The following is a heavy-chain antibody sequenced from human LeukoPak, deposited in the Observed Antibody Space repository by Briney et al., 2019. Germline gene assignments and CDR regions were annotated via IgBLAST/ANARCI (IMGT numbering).Heavy chain of an antibody. CDR3: ARGGTRFDP. D-gene: IGHD3-16*01. Sequence: GGSLRLSCTASGFTFSIFWMSWVRQAPGKGLEWVAKIEEDGSDKYYVDSVKGRFTISRDNAKNPLYLQMNSLRAEDTAVYYCARGGTRFDPWGQGTLVT. V-gene: IGHV3-7*01. J-gene: IGHJ5*02. CDR1: GFTFSIFW. CDR2: IEEDGSDK.